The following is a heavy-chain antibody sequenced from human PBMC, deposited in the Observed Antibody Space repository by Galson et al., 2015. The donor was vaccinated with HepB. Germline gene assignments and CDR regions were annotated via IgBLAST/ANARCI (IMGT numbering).Heavy chain of an antibody. CDR1: GYSFTSYW. J-gene: IGHJ4*02. D-gene: IGHD5-18*01. CDR3: AKPLRVGYNYGNGELVY. CDR2: IYPGDSVT. V-gene: IGHV5-51*03. Sequence: QSGAEVKYPGESLKISCNGSGYSFTSYWIGWVRQMPGKGLEWMGIIYPGDSVTRYSPSFQGQVTISADKSTSTAYLQWSSLKASDTAMYWCAKPLRVGYNYGNGELVYWGQGTLVTVSS.